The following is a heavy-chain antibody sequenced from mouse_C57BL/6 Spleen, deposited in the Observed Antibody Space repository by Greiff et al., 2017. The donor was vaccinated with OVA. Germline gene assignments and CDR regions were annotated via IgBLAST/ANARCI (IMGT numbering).Heavy chain of an antibody. CDR3: TGYHEGYFDV. D-gene: IGHD2-2*01. V-gene: IGHV6-6*01. J-gene: IGHJ1*03. CDR1: GFTFSDAW. CDR2: IRNKANNHAT. Sequence: EVQVVESGGGLVQPGGSMKLSCAASGFTFSDAWMDWVRQSPETGLEWVAEIRNKANNHATYYAESVKGRFTISRDDSKSSVYLQMNSLRAEDTGIYYCTGYHEGYFDVWGTGTTVTVSS.